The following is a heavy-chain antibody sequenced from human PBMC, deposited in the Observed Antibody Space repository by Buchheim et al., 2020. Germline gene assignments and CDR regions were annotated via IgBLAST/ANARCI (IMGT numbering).Heavy chain of an antibody. J-gene: IGHJ6*02. Sequence: QVQLRESGPGLVKPSGTLSLTCAVSGGSISSGYWWSWVRQSPGKGLQWIGEIFHSGTTNYNPSLNRRVNISLDRSKNHFSPNLNSVTAADTAVYYCVGGGATVYGMDVWGQGTT. V-gene: IGHV4-4*02. CDR1: GGSISSGYW. CDR3: VGGGATVYGMDV. CDR2: IFHSGTT. D-gene: IGHD1-26*01.